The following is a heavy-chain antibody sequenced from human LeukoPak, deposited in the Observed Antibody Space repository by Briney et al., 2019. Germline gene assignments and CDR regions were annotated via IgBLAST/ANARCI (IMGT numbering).Heavy chain of an antibody. V-gene: IGHV4-59*08. J-gene: IGHJ4*02. D-gene: IGHD1-1*01. Sequence: PSETLSLTCTVSGGSISGYYWTWVRQPPGKGLEWIGYIFYSGNTNYSPSLKSRIAISIDTSKNQFFLKLSSVTAADTAVYYCARLEASQAGHFDYWGRGTLVTVSS. CDR2: IFYSGNT. CDR3: ARLEASQAGHFDY. CDR1: GGSISGYY.